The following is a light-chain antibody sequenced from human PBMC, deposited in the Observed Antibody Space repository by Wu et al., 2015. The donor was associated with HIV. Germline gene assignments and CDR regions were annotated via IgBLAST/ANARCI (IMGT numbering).Light chain of an antibody. Sequence: EIVLTQSPGTLSLSPGERATLSCRASQSITNSYLAWYQQKPGQAPRLLIDGASSRASGIPDTFNGSGSGTEFTLSISSLRSEDFGIYYCQQCDVWPLTFGQGTRLEIK. CDR3: QQCDVWPLT. V-gene: IGKV3-20*01. J-gene: IGKJ5*01. CDR1: QSITNSY. CDR2: GAS.